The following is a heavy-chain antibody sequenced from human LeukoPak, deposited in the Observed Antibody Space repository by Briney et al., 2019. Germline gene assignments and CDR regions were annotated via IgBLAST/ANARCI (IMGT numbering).Heavy chain of an antibody. CDR2: ISSSGSTI. CDR3: ARGDAAAADY. V-gene: IGHV3-48*03. Sequence: PGGSLRLSCAASGFTFSSYEMNWVRQAPGKGLEWVSYISSSGSTIYYADSVKGRFTISRDNAKNSLYLQMNSLRPEDTAVYYCARGDAAAADYWGQGTLVTVSS. CDR1: GFTFSSYE. D-gene: IGHD2-2*01. J-gene: IGHJ4*02.